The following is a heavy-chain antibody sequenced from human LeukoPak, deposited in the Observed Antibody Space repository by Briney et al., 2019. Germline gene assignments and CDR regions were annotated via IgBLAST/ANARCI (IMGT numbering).Heavy chain of an antibody. Sequence: GGSLRLSCAASGFTFSSYGIHWVRPAPGKGLGWEGLISYDGTTKYYADSVKGRFTIFRDNSKNTLFLQMNSLRPEDTAVYYCANGYPPMTAVTLPFDCWGQGTLVTVSS. D-gene: IGHD4-17*01. CDR2: ISYDGTTK. CDR1: GFTFSSYG. V-gene: IGHV3-30*18. CDR3: ANGYPPMTAVTLPFDC. J-gene: IGHJ4*02.